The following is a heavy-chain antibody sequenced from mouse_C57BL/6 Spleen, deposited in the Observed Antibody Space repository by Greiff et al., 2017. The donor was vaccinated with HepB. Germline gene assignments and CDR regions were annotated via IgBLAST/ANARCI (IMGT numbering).Heavy chain of an antibody. CDR1: GYTFTSYW. CDR3: AIVKVTTTPYAMDY. Sequence: VQLQQPGAELVKPGASVKLSCKASGYTFTSYWMQWVKQRPGQGLEWIGEIDPSDSYTNSNQKFKGKATLTVDTSSSTAYMQLSSLPSEDSAVYYCAIVKVTTTPYAMDYWGQGTSVTVSS. J-gene: IGHJ4*01. CDR2: IDPSDSYT. D-gene: IGHD2-2*01. V-gene: IGHV1-50*01.